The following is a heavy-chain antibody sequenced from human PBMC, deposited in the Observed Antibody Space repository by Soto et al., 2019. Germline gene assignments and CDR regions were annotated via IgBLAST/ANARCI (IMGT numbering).Heavy chain of an antibody. V-gene: IGHV4-4*02. D-gene: IGHD1-26*01. CDR3: ARMVGATLVDF. Sequence: QVQLQESGPGQVRLSGTLCLTCAVSGASISSSTSGNWWSWVRQPPGKGLEWIGEIYHSGSTNYNPSLKSRVTMSVDKSKNHFSLKLSSVTAADTAVYYCARMVGATLVDFWGQGTLVTVSS. CDR2: IYHSGST. J-gene: IGHJ4*02. CDR1: GASISSSTSGNW.